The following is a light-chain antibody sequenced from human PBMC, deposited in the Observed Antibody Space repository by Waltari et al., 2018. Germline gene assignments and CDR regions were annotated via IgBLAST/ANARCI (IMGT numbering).Light chain of an antibody. CDR2: EAS. CDR1: QGIDNY. Sequence: IQLTQSPSSLSASVGDRVTITCRASQGIDNYLGWYQQKPGKAPKLLIYEASTLQSGVPSRFSGSGSGTDFTLIISSLQPADFATYYCQQLNSYPPALTFGGGTKVEIK. CDR3: QQLNSYPPALT. J-gene: IGKJ4*01. V-gene: IGKV1-9*01.